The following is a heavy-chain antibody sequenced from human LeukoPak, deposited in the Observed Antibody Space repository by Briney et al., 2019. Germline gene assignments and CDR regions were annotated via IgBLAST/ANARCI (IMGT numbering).Heavy chain of an antibody. CDR2: INHSGST. CDR1: GGSFSGYY. D-gene: IGHD2-2*02. V-gene: IGHV4-34*01. CDR3: ARGKYCSSTSCYKGSSLKHAKHFDY. Sequence: SETLSLTCAVYGGSFSGYYWSWIRQPPGKGLEWIGEINHSGSTNYNPSLKSRVTISVDTSKNQFSLKLSSVTAADTAVYYCARGKYCSSTSCYKGSSLKHAKHFDYGGKGPLVTVS. J-gene: IGHJ4*02.